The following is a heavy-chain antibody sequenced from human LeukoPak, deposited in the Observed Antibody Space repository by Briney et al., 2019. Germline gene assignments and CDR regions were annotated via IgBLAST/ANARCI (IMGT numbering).Heavy chain of an antibody. J-gene: IGHJ4*02. D-gene: IGHD2-21*02. CDR2: IIPIFGTA. Sequence: SVKVSCKASGGTFSSYAISWVRQAPGQGLEWMGGIIPIFGTANYAQKFQGRVTITADESTSTAYMELSSLRSEDTAVYYCAREFMAYCGDHCYPPPDYWAQGPLFTASS. CDR3: AREFMAYCGDHCYPPPDY. CDR1: GGTFSSYA. V-gene: IGHV1-69*13.